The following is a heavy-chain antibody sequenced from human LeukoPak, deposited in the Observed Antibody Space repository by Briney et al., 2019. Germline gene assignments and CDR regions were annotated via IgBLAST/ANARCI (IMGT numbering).Heavy chain of an antibody. CDR1: GFAVSSNY. D-gene: IGHD3-22*01. J-gene: IGHJ3*02. Sequence: GGSLRLSCAASGFAVSSNYMNWVRHAPGKGLEWVSIIYSGGGTYYANSLKGRFTISRDNSKNTLYLQMNSQRDEDTAVYYCARGGYYYDSSGYYHDAFDIWGQGTMVTVSS. CDR2: IYSGGGT. CDR3: ARGGYYYDSSGYYHDAFDI. V-gene: IGHV3-53*01.